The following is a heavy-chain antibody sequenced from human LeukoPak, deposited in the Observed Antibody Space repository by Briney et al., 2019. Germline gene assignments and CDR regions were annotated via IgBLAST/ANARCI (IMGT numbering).Heavy chain of an antibody. CDR1: GFTFSDYY. J-gene: IGHJ3*02. CDR3: ARALNDAFDI. V-gene: IGHV3-11*01. Sequence: GGSLRLSCAASGFTFSDYYMGWIRQAPGKGPEWISNITSSGSSVYYPDSVKGRFTISRDNAKNSLFLQINSLRAEDTAMFYCARALNDAFDIWGQGTMVTVSS. CDR2: ITSSGSSV.